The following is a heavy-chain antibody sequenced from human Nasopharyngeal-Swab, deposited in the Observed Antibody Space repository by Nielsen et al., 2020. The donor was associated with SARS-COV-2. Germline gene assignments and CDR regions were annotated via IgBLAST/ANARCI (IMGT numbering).Heavy chain of an antibody. CDR1: GFTFDDYA. Sequence: GESLKISCAASGFTFDDYAMHWVRQAPGKGLEWVSAISGSGGSTYYADSVKGRFTISRDNSKNTLYLQMNSLRAEDTAVYYCAKLFGMDVWGQGTTVTVSS. J-gene: IGHJ6*02. V-gene: IGHV3-23*01. CDR2: ISGSGGST. CDR3: AKLFGMDV.